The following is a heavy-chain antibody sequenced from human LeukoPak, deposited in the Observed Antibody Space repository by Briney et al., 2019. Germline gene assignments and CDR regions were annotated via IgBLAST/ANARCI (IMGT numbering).Heavy chain of an antibody. V-gene: IGHV1-2*02. D-gene: IGHD2-21*02. CDR1: GYTFTGYY. CDR3: AGSYCGGDCYLDY. Sequence: ASVTVSCTASGYTFTGYYMHWVRQAPGQGLEWMGWINPNSGGTKYAQKFQGRVTMTRDTSISTAYMELSRLRSDDTAVYYCAGSYCGGDCYLDYWGQGTLVTVSS. J-gene: IGHJ4*02. CDR2: INPNSGGT.